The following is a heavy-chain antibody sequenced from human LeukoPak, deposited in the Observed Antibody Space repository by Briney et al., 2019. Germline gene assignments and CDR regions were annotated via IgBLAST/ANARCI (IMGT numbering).Heavy chain of an antibody. V-gene: IGHV3-48*01. CDR2: ISSSSSTI. D-gene: IGHD3-22*01. CDR1: GFTFSSYS. Sequence: GGSLRLSCAASGFTFSSYSMNWVRQAPGKGQEWVSYISSSSSTIYYADSVKGRFTISRDNAKNSLYLQMNSPRAEDTAVYYCARDRDSMDMDVWGKGTTVTVSS. J-gene: IGHJ6*04. CDR3: ARDRDSMDMDV.